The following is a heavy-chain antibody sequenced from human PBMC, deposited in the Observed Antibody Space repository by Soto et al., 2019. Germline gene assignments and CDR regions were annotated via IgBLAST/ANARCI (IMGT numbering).Heavy chain of an antibody. D-gene: IGHD6-13*01. Sequence: EMQLLESGGGLVQAGGSLRLSCAASGFTVSSYALNWVRQAPGKGLEWVSGLSASTYDADSVQGRFTISRDTSNNTLYLQMNSPRAEDTAIYFCAIRMYSTRWYYLDYWGQGTLVTVSS. CDR2: LSAST. J-gene: IGHJ4*02. CDR3: AIRMYSTRWYYLDY. V-gene: IGHV3-23*01. CDR1: GFTVSSYA.